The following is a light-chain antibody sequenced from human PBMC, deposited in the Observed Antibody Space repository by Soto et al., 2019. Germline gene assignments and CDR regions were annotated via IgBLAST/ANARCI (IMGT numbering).Light chain of an antibody. J-gene: IGLJ2*01. Sequence: QSALTQPPSASGTPGQRVTISCSGSSSNIETNIVDWYQHLPGTAPKVLIFNNNQRPSGVPDRFSGSKSGTSASLAISGLQSEDEAHYYCAVWDDSLSGMIFGGGTKLTVL. CDR1: SSNIETNI. CDR2: NNN. V-gene: IGLV1-44*01. CDR3: AVWDDSLSGMI.